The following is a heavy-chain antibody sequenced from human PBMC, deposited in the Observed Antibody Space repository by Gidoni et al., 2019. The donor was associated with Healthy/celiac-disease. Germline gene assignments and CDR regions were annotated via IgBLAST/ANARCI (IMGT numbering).Heavy chain of an antibody. CDR2: ISYDGSNK. CDR3: ARTISSSHPRVLDY. J-gene: IGHJ4*02. D-gene: IGHD6-13*01. CDR1: GFTFGSYA. Sequence: QVQLVESGGGVVQPGRSLRLSCAASGFTFGSYAMHWVRQAPGKGLEWVAVISYDGSNKYYADSVKGRFTISRDNSKNTLYLQMNSLRAEDTAVYYCARTISSSHPRVLDYWGQGTLVTVSS. V-gene: IGHV3-30-3*01.